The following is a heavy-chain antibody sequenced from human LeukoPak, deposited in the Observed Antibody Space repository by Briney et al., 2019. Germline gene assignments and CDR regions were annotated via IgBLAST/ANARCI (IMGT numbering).Heavy chain of an antibody. J-gene: IGHJ4*02. D-gene: IGHD3-16*01. CDR2: INPNSGGT. Sequence: ASVKVSCKASGYTFTGYYVHCVRHAPGQGLEWMGWINPNSGGTNYAQKFQARVTMTRDTSISTAYMELSRLTSDDTAVYFCARAGGGLDYWGQGTLVTVSS. CDR1: GYTFTGYY. V-gene: IGHV1-2*02. CDR3: ARAGGGLDY.